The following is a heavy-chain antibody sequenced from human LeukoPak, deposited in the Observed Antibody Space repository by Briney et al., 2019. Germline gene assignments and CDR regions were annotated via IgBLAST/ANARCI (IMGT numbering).Heavy chain of an antibody. CDR3: AKDISPGRSDAFDI. Sequence: GSLRLSCASSGCTFSSYAMSWVRQAPGEGLEWVPAISGSGGSTYYADSVKGRFTISRDNSKNTLYLQMNSLRAEDTAVYYCAKDISPGRSDAFDIWGQGTMVTVSS. V-gene: IGHV3-23*01. CDR1: GCTFSSYA. J-gene: IGHJ3*02. CDR2: ISGSGGST.